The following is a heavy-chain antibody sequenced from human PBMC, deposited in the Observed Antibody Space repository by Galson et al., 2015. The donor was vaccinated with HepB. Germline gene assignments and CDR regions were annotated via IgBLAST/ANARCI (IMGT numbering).Heavy chain of an antibody. V-gene: IGHV1-69*10. CDR3: ARVGGTSSNYDFWSGYGVRGDYYYYYMDV. CDR2: IIPILGIA. CDR1: GGTFSSYA. Sequence: SVKVSCKASGGTFSSYAISWVRQAPGQGLEWMGGIIPILGIANYAQKFQGRVTITADKSTSTAYMELSSLRSEDTAVYYCARVGGTSSNYDFWSGYGVRGDYYYYYMDVWGKGTTVTVSS. D-gene: IGHD3-3*01. J-gene: IGHJ6*03.